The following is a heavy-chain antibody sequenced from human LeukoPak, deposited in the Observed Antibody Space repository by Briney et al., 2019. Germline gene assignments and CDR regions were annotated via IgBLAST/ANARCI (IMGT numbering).Heavy chain of an antibody. CDR3: AKCLIVSRYLFFDS. V-gene: IGHV3-23*01. CDR1: GFTFTNYG. Sequence: PGGSLRLSCAAPGFTFTNYGMSWVRQAPGKGLEWVSAISGSGGTKYYTDSVKGRFTISTDNFKNTLFLQMNSLRAEDTAVYFCAKCLIVSRYLFFDSWGQGTLVTVSS. D-gene: IGHD5-12*01. J-gene: IGHJ4*02. CDR2: ISGSGGTK.